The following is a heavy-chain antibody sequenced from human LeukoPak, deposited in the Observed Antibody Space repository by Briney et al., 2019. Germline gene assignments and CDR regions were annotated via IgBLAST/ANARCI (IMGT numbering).Heavy chain of an antibody. CDR3: AELGITMIGGV. CDR1: GFTFSSYE. CDR2: ISSSGSTI. D-gene: IGHD3-10*02. J-gene: IGHJ6*04. Sequence: GGSLRLSCAASGFTFSSYEMNWVRQPPGKGLEWVSYISSSGSTIYYADPVKGRFTIPRDNAKNSLYLQMNSLRAEDTAVYYCAELGITMIGGVWGKGTTVTISS. V-gene: IGHV3-48*03.